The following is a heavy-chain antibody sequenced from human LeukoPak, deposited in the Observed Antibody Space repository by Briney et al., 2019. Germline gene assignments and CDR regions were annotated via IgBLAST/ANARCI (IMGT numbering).Heavy chain of an antibody. CDR3: AKATTYSSGLSGYFQH. CDR2: ISGSGGST. J-gene: IGHJ1*01. CDR1: GFTFSSYA. D-gene: IGHD6-19*01. Sequence: PGGSLRLSCAASGFTFSSYAMSWVRQAPGKGLEWVSAISGSGGSTYYADSVKGRFTISRDNSKNTLYLQMNSLRAEDTAVYYCAKATTYSSGLSGYFQHWGQGTLVTVSS. V-gene: IGHV3-23*01.